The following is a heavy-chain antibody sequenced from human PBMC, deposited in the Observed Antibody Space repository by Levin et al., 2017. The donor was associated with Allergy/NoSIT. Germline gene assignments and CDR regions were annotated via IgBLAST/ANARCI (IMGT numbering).Heavy chain of an antibody. CDR1: GGSISSRSYY. CDR2: IYYSGST. V-gene: IGHV4-39*01. CDR3: ARSGANCSGGSCYLYYFDY. J-gene: IGHJ4*02. Sequence: PSETLSLTCTVSGGSISSRSYYWVWIRQPPGTGLEWIGSIYYSGSTYYNPSLKSRVTISADTSKNQFSLKLSSVTAADTAVYYCARSGANCSGGSCYLYYFDYWGQGTLVTVSS. D-gene: IGHD2-15*01.